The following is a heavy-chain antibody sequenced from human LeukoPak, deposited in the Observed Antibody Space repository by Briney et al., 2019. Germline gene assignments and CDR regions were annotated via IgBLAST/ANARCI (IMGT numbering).Heavy chain of an antibody. CDR1: GFTFSDYY. CDR2: ISSSSSTI. D-gene: IGHD3-22*01. CDR3: ARDSYDSYFDY. J-gene: IGHJ4*02. Sequence: GGSLRLSCAASGFTFSDYYMSWIRQAPGKGLEWVSYISSSSSTIYYADSVKGRFTISRDNAKNSLYLQMNSLRAEDTAVYYCARDSYDSYFDYWGQGTLVTVSS. V-gene: IGHV3-11*04.